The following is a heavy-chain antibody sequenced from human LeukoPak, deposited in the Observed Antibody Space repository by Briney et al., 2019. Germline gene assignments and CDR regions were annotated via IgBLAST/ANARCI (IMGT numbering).Heavy chain of an antibody. J-gene: IGHJ6*02. CDR1: GYSISSGYY. D-gene: IGHD3-22*01. CDR2: IYYSGST. V-gene: IGHV4-38-2*02. Sequence: SETLSLTCTVSGYSISSGYYWGWIRQPPGKGLEWIGSIYYSGSTYYNPSLKSRVTISVDTSKNQFSLKLSSVTAADTAVYYCAREYYDSSGYSNGMDVWGQGTTVTVSS. CDR3: AREYYDSSGYSNGMDV.